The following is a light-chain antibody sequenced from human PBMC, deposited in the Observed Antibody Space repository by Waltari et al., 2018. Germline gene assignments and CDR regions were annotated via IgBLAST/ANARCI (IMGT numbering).Light chain of an antibody. J-gene: IGKJ3*01. Sequence: DIQMTQSPSSVSASVGDRVTITCRASQGIDNWLAWYQQKPGKAPKLLIYAASSLQSGVPSRFSGRGSGTDVTLTISSLKPEDFATYYCQQANSIFTFGPGTTVDIK. CDR3: QQANSIFT. V-gene: IGKV1-12*01. CDR2: AAS. CDR1: QGIDNW.